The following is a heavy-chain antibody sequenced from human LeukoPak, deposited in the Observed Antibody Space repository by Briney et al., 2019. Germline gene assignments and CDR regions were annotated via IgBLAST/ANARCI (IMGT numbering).Heavy chain of an antibody. CDR2: IYPGDSDT. CDR3: ARSLEDIVVVPAARDTNYYYGMDV. J-gene: IGHJ6*02. CDR1: GYSFTSYW. V-gene: IGHV5-51*01. Sequence: GGSLKISCKGSGYSFTSYWIGWVRQMPGKGLEWMGIIYPGDSDTRYSPSFQGQVTISADRSISTAYLQWSSLKASDTAMYYCARSLEDIVVVPAARDTNYYYGMDVWGQGTTVTVSS. D-gene: IGHD2-2*01.